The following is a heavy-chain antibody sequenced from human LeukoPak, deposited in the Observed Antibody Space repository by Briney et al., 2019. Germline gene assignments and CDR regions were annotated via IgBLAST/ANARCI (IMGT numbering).Heavy chain of an antibody. CDR3: AKGGYYERPWYFDY. CDR1: GLTFSSYS. V-gene: IGHV3-23*01. CDR2: ISASGGDT. Sequence: GGSLRLSCVGSGLTFSSYSMSWVRQAPGKGLDWVSGISASGGDTWYPDSVKGRFTISRDNSKNALYLQMNSLRAEDTAVYYCAKGGYYERPWYFDYWGQGTLVTVSS. D-gene: IGHD3-22*01. J-gene: IGHJ4*02.